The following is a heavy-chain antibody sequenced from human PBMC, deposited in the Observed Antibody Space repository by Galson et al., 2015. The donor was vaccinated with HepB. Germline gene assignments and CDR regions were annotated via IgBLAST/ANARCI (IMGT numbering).Heavy chain of an antibody. CDR3: AKDYHMVNYVFFDY. CDR2: ISGSGGST. J-gene: IGHJ4*02. CDR1: GFTFSSYA. D-gene: IGHD3-16*01. Sequence: SLRLSCAASGFTFSSYAMSWVRQAPGKGLEWVSAISGSGGSTYYADSVKGRFTISRDNSKNTLYLQMDSLRAEDTAVYYCAKDYHMVNYVFFDYWGQGTLVTVSS. V-gene: IGHV3-23*01.